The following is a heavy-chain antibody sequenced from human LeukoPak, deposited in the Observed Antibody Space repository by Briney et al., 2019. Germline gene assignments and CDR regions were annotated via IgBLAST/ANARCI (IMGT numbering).Heavy chain of an antibody. J-gene: IGHJ4*02. CDR1: GYSITSTYW. Sequence: SETLSLTCAVSGYSITSTYWWGWIRQTPGRGLEWIGSLHHCGGTSYSPSLKSRVTISVDTSKNQFSLRLSSVTAADTAVYYCARVGGDDSAGHYSVDYWGQGTLVTVSS. V-gene: IGHV4-38-2*01. D-gene: IGHD3-22*01. CDR3: ARVGGDDSAGHYSVDY. CDR2: LHHCGGT.